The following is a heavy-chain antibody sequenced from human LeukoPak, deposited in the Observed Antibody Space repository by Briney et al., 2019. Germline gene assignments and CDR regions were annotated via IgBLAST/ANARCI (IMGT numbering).Heavy chain of an antibody. Sequence: GASVKVSCKASGYTFTSYGISWVRQAPGQGLEWMGWISAYNGNTNYAQKLQGRVTMTTDTSTSTAYMELRSLRSDDTAVYYCARDVLLWFGEFLQHNSLDYWGQGTLVTVSS. CDR3: ARDVLLWFGEFLQHNSLDY. J-gene: IGHJ4*02. CDR1: GYTFTSYG. D-gene: IGHD3-10*01. V-gene: IGHV1-18*01. CDR2: ISAYNGNT.